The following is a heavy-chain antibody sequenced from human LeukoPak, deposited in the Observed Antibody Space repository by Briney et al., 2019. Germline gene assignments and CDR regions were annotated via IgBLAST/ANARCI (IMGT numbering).Heavy chain of an antibody. V-gene: IGHV3-9*01. CDR3: AKVSSTVVRGAFDI. Sequence: GRSLRLSCAASGFTFDDYAMRWVRQAPGKGLEWVSGISWNSGSIGYADSVKGRFTISRDNAKNSLYLQMNSLRAEDTALYYCAKVSSTVVRGAFDIWGQGTMVTVSS. CDR1: GFTFDDYA. J-gene: IGHJ3*02. CDR2: ISWNSGSI. D-gene: IGHD4-23*01.